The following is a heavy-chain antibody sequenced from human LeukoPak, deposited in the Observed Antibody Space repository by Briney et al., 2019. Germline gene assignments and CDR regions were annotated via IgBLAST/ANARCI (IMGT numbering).Heavy chain of an antibody. CDR1: GGSISSYY. CDR3: ARDREAVAGGNYFDY. Sequence: SETLSLTCTVSGGSISSYYWSWIRQPPGKGLEWIGYIYYSGSTYYNPSLKSRVTISVDTSKNQFSLKLSSVTAADTAVYYCARDREAVAGGNYFDYWGQGTLVTVSS. D-gene: IGHD6-19*01. V-gene: IGHV4-59*12. CDR2: IYYSGST. J-gene: IGHJ4*02.